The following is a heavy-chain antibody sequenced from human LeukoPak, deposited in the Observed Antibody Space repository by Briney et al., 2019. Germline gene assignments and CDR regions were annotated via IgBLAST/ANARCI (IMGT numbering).Heavy chain of an antibody. Sequence: ASVKVSCKASGYTFTSYGISWVRQAPGQGLEWMGWISAYNGNTNYAQKLQGRVTMTTDTSTSTAYMELRSLRSDDTAVYYCARDRGMVATLYYFDYWGQGTLVTVSS. CDR2: ISAYNGNT. V-gene: IGHV1-18*01. J-gene: IGHJ4*02. CDR1: GYTFTSYG. D-gene: IGHD5-12*01. CDR3: ARDRGMVATLYYFDY.